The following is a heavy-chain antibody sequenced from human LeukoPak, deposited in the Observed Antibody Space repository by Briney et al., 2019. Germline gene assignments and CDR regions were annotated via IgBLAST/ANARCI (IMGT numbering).Heavy chain of an antibody. CDR1: AVSISSYY. D-gene: IGHD3-10*01. Sequence: SETLSLTCTVSAVSISSYYWSWIRQPPGKGLEWIGYIYYCGSTNYNPSLKSRVTISVDTSKNQFSLKLSSVTAADTAVYYCARVGGSGSYYYAMDVWGQGTTVTVSS. CDR3: ARVGGSGSYYYAMDV. CDR2: IYYCGST. J-gene: IGHJ6*02. V-gene: IGHV4-59*01.